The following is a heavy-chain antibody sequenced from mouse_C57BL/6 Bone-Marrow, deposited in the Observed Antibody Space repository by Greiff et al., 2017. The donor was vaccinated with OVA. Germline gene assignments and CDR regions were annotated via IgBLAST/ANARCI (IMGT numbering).Heavy chain of an antibody. CDR2: IDPENGDT. V-gene: IGHV14-4*01. Sequence: VQLQQSGAELVRPGASVKLSCTASGFNIKDDYMHWVKQRPEQGLEWIGWIDPENGDTEYASKFQGKATITADTSSNTAYLQLNSLTSEDTAVYYCTTPDAGKRYWYLDVWDTGTTVTVSS. CDR3: TTPDAGKRYWYLDV. CDR1: GFNIKDDY. D-gene: IGHD1-1*02. J-gene: IGHJ1*03.